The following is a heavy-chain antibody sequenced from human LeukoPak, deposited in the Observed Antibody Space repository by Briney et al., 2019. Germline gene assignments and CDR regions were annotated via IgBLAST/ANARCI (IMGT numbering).Heavy chain of an antibody. Sequence: SETLSLTCTVSGGSISGYYWSWIRQPPGKGLEWIGYIYSSGSTNYHPSLKSRVTMSVDMSKNQFSLKLSSVTAADTAVYYCALFYYDSSGYSANFDYWGQGTLVTVSS. CDR1: GGSISGYY. CDR2: IYSSGST. J-gene: IGHJ4*02. CDR3: ALFYYDSSGYSANFDY. V-gene: IGHV4-59*12. D-gene: IGHD3-22*01.